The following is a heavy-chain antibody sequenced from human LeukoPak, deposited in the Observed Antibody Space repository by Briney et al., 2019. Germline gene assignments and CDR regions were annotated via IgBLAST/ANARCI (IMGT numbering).Heavy chain of an antibody. V-gene: IGHV3-48*01. D-gene: IGHD2-15*01. Sequence: GGSLRLSCETFGFTFSSYSMNWVRQAPGKGLEWVSYISSSSSTIYYAESVRGRFTISRDNVQSSVYLQMNSLRVEDTAVYYCARVRISSQFNDYWGQGTLVTVSS. CDR1: GFTFSSYS. CDR3: ARVRISSQFNDY. J-gene: IGHJ4*02. CDR2: ISSSSSTI.